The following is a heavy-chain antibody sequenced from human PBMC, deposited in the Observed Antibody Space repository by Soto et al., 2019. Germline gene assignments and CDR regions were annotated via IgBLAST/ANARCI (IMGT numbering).Heavy chain of an antibody. J-gene: IGHJ4*02. CDR2: VYRGTS. CDR3: AKESLKDTITMTVVIDH. D-gene: IGHD3-22*01. V-gene: IGHV4-4*07. CDR1: CDSISSYS. Sequence: KSSETLSLTCSVSCDSISSYSWSWIRQPAGKGLEWLGRVYRGTSNYNPSLKSRLIMSLDTSKNQFSLNLRSVTAADTAVYYCAKESLKDTITMTVVIDHWGQGTQGTVYS.